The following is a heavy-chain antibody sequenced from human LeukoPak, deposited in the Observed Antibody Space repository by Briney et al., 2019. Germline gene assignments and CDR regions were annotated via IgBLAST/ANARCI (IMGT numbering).Heavy chain of an antibody. J-gene: IGHJ4*02. CDR1: GFNFSLYN. Sequence: GGSLRLSCAASGFNFSLYNMNWVRQAPGKGLEWVSVISRNGAHPYYIDSVRDRFTVSRDNSKNIMYLQMNSLRAEDAALYYCTTPGDSGWYNHWGQGTLVTVSS. CDR2: ISRNGAHP. D-gene: IGHD6-19*01. CDR3: TTPGDSGWYNH. V-gene: IGHV3-23*01.